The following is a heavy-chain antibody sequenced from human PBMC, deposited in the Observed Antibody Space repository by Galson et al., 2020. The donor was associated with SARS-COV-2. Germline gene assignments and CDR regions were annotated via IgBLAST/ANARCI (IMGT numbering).Heavy chain of an antibody. CDR1: GFTFSSYA. J-gene: IGHJ6*02. V-gene: IGHV3-30*04. CDR2: ISYDGSNK. Sequence: GESLKISCAASGFTFSSYAMHWVRQAPGKGLEWVAVISYDGSNKYYADSVKGRFTISRDNSKNTLYLQMNSLRAEDTAVYYCARGEVASYDFWSGYFPGNYYYYGMDVWGQGTTVTVSS. D-gene: IGHD3-3*01. CDR3: ARGEVASYDFWSGYFPGNYYYYGMDV.